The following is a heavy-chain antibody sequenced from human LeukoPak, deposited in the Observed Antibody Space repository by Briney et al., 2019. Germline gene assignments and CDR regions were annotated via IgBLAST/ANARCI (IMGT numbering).Heavy chain of an antibody. CDR3: AKDLKQYYYDSSGYLWLSAFDI. CDR2: IRYDGSNK. CDR1: GFTFSSYG. J-gene: IGHJ3*02. V-gene: IGHV3-30*02. Sequence: GGSLRLSCAASGFTFSSYGMHWVRQAPGKGLEWVAVIRYDGSNKYYADSVKGRFTISRDNSKNTLYLQMNSLRAEDTAVYYCAKDLKQYYYDSSGYLWLSAFDIWGQGTMVTVSS. D-gene: IGHD3-22*01.